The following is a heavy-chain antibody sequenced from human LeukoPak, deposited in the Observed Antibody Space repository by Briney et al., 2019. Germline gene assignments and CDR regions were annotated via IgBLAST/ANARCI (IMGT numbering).Heavy chain of an antibody. D-gene: IGHD6-13*01. V-gene: IGHV4-39*01. J-gene: IGHJ4*02. CDR1: GASITSSSNY. Sequence: PSETLSLTCIVSGASITSSSNYWAWIRQPPGKGLEWIGSIFYSGPTYYNPSLKSRVTISVDTSKNQFSLKLSSVTAAEPAVYYCARQSRQSSSWGDYWGQGTLVTVSS. CDR3: ARQSRQSSSWGDY. CDR2: IFYSGPT.